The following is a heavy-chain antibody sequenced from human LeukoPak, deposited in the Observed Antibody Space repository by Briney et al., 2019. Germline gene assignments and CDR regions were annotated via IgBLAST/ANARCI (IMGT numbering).Heavy chain of an antibody. Sequence: GGSLRLSCAASGFTFSSYSMNWVRQAPGKGLEWVSYISSSSSTIYYADSVQGRFTISRDNAKNTLYLQMNSLRAEDTAVDYCARETNYFDYWGQGTLVTVSS. V-gene: IGHV3-48*01. CDR3: ARETNYFDY. J-gene: IGHJ4*02. CDR2: ISSSSSTI. CDR1: GFTFSSYS.